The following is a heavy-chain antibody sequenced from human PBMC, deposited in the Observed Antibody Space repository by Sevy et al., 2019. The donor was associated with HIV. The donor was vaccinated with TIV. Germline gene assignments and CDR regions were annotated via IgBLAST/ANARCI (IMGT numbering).Heavy chain of an antibody. CDR1: GFRFNSYD. CDR2: ISSASGII. J-gene: IGHJ6*02. D-gene: IGHD3-10*01. Sequence: GGYLRLSCAASGFRFNSYDMNWVRQAPGKGLEWVASISSASGIIYYGDSVRGRFSISRDNAKKSLYLQMNSLRVEDTAVYYCARVVGNVSGTLYKYYYDLDVWGQGTAVTVSS. V-gene: IGHV3-21*01. CDR3: ARVVGNVSGTLYKYYYDLDV.